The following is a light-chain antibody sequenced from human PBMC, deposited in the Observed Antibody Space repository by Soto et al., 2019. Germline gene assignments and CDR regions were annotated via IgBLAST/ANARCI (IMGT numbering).Light chain of an antibody. CDR1: QSVSSNY. V-gene: IGKV3-20*01. Sequence: EIVLTQSPGTLSLSPGERATLSCSASQSVSSNYLAWYQQKPGQAPRLLIYGASSRATGIPDRFSGSGSGTDFTLTISRLEPEDFAVYYCQQYARSPLFTFVPGTKVDIK. J-gene: IGKJ3*01. CDR3: QQYARSPLFT. CDR2: GAS.